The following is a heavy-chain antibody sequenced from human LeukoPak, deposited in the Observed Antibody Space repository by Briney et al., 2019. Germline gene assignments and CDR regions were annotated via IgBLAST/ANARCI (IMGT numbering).Heavy chain of an antibody. V-gene: IGHV3-7*01. CDR2: IKQDGSEK. J-gene: IGHJ4*02. CDR1: GFTFSRYW. Sequence: PGGSLRLSCAASGFTFSRYWMIWVRQAPGKGLEWVANIKQDGSEKNYVDSVKGRFTISRDNAKTSLYLQMNSLRAEDTAVYYCARDLSGIAGYTYGRGIDYWGQGTLVTVSS. D-gene: IGHD5-18*01. CDR3: ARDLSGIAGYTYGRGIDY.